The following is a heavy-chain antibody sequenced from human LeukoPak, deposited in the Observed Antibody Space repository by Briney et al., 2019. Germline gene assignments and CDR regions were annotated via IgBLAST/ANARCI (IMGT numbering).Heavy chain of an antibody. J-gene: IGHJ3*02. Sequence: KPSETLSLTCAVSGYSISSGYYWGWIRQPPGKGLVWIGSIYHSGSTYYNPSLKSRVTISVDTSKNQFSLKLSSVTAADTAVYYCAVLLTLYDAFDIWGQGTMVTVSS. CDR2: IYHSGST. D-gene: IGHD4/OR15-4a*01. CDR3: AVLLTLYDAFDI. CDR1: GYSISSGYY. V-gene: IGHV4-38-2*01.